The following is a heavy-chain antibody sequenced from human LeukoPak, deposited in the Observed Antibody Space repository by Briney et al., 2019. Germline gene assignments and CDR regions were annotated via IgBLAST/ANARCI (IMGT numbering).Heavy chain of an antibody. CDR3: ARATGTWGHDGFDI. V-gene: IGHV1-18*01. CDR1: GYTFMSHG. D-gene: IGHD3-16*01. J-gene: IGHJ3*02. CDR2: ISGSSSNT. Sequence: ASAKVSCKAYGYTFMSHGISWVRQAPGQGLEWMGWISGSSSNTNYAQRLQGRVTMTTDTSTTTAYMELRSLRSDDTAVYYCARATGTWGHDGFDIWGQGTVVTVSS.